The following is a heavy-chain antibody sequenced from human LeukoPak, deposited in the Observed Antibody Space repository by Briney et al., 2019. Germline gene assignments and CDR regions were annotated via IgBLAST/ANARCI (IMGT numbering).Heavy chain of an antibody. CDR2: INHSGCT. J-gene: IGHJ4*02. CDR3: ARRTVAGNDY. V-gene: IGHV4-34*01. Sequence: PSETLSLTCAVYGGSFSGYYWSWIRQPPGKGLEWIGEINHSGCTNYNPSLKSRVTISVDTSKNQFSLKLSSVTAADTAVYYCARRTVAGNDYWGQGTLVTVSS. D-gene: IGHD6-19*01. CDR1: GGSFSGYY.